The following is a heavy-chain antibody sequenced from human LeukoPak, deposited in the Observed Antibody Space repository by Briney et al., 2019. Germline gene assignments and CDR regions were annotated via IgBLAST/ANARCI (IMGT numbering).Heavy chain of an antibody. CDR2: IKQDGSDI. V-gene: IGHV3-7*01. D-gene: IGHD1-26*01. Sequence: PGGSLRLSCAASGFSFSSYAMSWVRQAPGKGLEWVANIKQDGSDIYYVDSVKGRFTISRDNAKNSLYLQMNSLRAEDTAVYYGTRSGTYVFDCWGQGTLVTVSS. J-gene: IGHJ4*02. CDR3: TRSGTYVFDC. CDR1: GFSFSSYA.